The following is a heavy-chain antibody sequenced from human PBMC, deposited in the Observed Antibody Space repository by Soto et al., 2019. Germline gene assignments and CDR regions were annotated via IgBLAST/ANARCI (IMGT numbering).Heavy chain of an antibody. D-gene: IGHD5-12*01. CDR3: ARVFHGYNGYDGYSAEYYYYGMDV. V-gene: IGHV4-59*12. J-gene: IGHJ6*02. CDR2: ISYSGST. Sequence: SETLSLTCTVSGVSITGYYWSWIRQPPGKGLEYIGYISYSGSTNYNPSLKSRVTISVDTSKNQFSVKLSSVTAADTAVYYCARVFHGYNGYDGYSAEYYYYGMDVWGQGTTVTVSS. CDR1: GVSITGYY.